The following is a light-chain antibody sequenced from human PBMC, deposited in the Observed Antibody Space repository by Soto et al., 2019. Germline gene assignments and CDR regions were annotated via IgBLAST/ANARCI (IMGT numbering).Light chain of an antibody. Sequence: SSALTQPLSVSVALGQTARITCGGNNIGTKSVHWYQQKPGQDPVLVIYRDNNRPSGIPERFSGSNSGNTATLTISRAQAGDEADYSCQVWDSSTVVFGGGTKLTVL. CDR2: RDN. CDR3: QVWDSSTVV. J-gene: IGLJ2*01. CDR1: NIGTKS. V-gene: IGLV3-9*01.